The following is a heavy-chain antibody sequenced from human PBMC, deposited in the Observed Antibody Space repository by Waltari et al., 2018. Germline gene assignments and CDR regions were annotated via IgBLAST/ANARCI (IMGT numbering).Heavy chain of an antibody. Sequence: QLQLQESGPGLVKPSETLSLTCTVSGGSISSSSYYWGWIRQPPGKGLEWIGSIYYSGSTYYNPSLKSRVTISVDTSKNQFSLKLSSVTAADTAVYYCARVRGVVHMTTRTPDYYYYGMDVWGQGTTVTVSS. V-gene: IGHV4-39*07. CDR2: IYYSGST. CDR1: GGSISSSSYY. D-gene: IGHD3-22*01. CDR3: ARVRGVVHMTTRTPDYYYYGMDV. J-gene: IGHJ6*02.